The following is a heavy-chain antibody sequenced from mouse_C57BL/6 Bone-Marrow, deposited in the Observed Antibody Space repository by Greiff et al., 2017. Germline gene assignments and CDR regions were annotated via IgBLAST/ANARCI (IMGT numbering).Heavy chain of an antibody. Sequence: QVQLQQSGPELVKPGASVKISCKASGYAFSSSWMNWVKQRPGKGLEWIGRIYPGDGDTNYNGKFKGKATLTADKSSSTAYMQLSSLTSEDSAVYCCARRDDYDDGYYYAMDYWGQGTAVTVSS. CDR2: IYPGDGDT. V-gene: IGHV1-82*01. J-gene: IGHJ4*01. CDR1: GYAFSSSW. D-gene: IGHD2-4*01. CDR3: ARRDDYDDGYYYAMDY.